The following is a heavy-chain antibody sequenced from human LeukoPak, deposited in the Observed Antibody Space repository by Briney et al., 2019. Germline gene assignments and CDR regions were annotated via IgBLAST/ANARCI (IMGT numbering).Heavy chain of an antibody. CDR1: GSSISSGGYY. J-gene: IGHJ4*02. V-gene: IGHV4-31*03. D-gene: IGHD3-3*01. Sequence: SQTLSLTCTVSGSSISSGGYYWSWIRQHPGKGLEWIGYIYYSGSTYYNPSLKSRVTISVDTSKNQFSLKLSSVTAADTAVYYCARGVVKPNYFDYWGQGTLVTVSS. CDR2: IYYSGST. CDR3: ARGVVKPNYFDY.